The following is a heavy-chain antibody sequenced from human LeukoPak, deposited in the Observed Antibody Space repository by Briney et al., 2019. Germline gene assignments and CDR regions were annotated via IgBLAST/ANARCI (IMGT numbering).Heavy chain of an antibody. V-gene: IGHV3-21*01. CDR2: ISSSSSYI. D-gene: IGHD6-19*01. Sequence: GGSLRLSCAASGFTFSSYSMNWVRQAPGKGLEWVSSISSSSSYIYYADSAKGRFTISRDNAKNSLYLQMNSLRAEDTAVYYCARGVGSGWFDYWGQGTLVTVSS. J-gene: IGHJ4*02. CDR1: GFTFSSYS. CDR3: ARGVGSGWFDY.